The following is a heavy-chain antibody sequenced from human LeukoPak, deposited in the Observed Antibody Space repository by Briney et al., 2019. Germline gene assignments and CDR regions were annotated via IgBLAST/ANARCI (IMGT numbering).Heavy chain of an antibody. CDR3: ARGKSGEKNPWFDP. V-gene: IGHV1-2*02. Sequence: ASVKVSCKASGYTFTGNYMHWLRQAPGQGLEWLGWTNPNSGDTNCAQKFQGRVTMTRDTSISTAYMELSRLRSDDTAVYYCARGKSGEKNPWFDPWGQGTLVTVSS. D-gene: IGHD3-10*01. J-gene: IGHJ5*02. CDR2: TNPNSGDT. CDR1: GYTFTGNY.